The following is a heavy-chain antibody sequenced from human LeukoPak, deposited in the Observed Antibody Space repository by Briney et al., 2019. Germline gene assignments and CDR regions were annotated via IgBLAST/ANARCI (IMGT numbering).Heavy chain of an antibody. CDR3: AKSSTSRYSWFDP. Sequence: ASVKVSCKASGGTFRSYAISWVRQAPGQGLEWMGGIIPIFGTANYAQKFQGRVTITADESTSTAYMELSSLRSEDTAVYYCAKSSTSRYSWFDPWGQGTLVTVSS. V-gene: IGHV1-69*13. J-gene: IGHJ5*02. CDR1: GGTFRSYA. D-gene: IGHD2-2*01. CDR2: IIPIFGTA.